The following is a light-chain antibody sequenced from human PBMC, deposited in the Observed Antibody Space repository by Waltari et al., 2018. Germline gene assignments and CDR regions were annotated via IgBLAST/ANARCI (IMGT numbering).Light chain of an antibody. Sequence: IQLTQSPSSLSASVGDTVTITCRASQDISSYLAWYQQKPEKAPKILISAAFTLQSGGPPRFSGSGSGAEFTLTISSLQPEDFATYYGQQFKTYPLTFGQGTRLEIK. J-gene: IGKJ5*01. CDR1: QDISSY. V-gene: IGKV1-9*01. CDR3: QQFKTYPLT. CDR2: AAF.